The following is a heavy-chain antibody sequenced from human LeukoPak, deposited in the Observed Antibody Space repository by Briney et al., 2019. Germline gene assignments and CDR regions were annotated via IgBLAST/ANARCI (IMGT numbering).Heavy chain of an antibody. CDR1: GGSISSYY. Sequence: ETLSLTCTVSGGSISSYYWSWIRQPPGKGLEWIGYIYYSGSTNYNPSLKSRVTISVDTSKNQFSLKLSSVTAADTAVYYCARGEQQLVYNYYYGMDVWGQGTTVTVSS. D-gene: IGHD6-13*01. V-gene: IGHV4-59*08. J-gene: IGHJ6*02. CDR3: ARGEQQLVYNYYYGMDV. CDR2: IYYSGST.